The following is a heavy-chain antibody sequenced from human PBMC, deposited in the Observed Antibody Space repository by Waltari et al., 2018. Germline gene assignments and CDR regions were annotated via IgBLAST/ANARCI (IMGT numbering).Heavy chain of an antibody. D-gene: IGHD3-10*01. J-gene: IGHJ4*02. CDR1: GYTFTGYY. CDR2: INPNSGGT. Sequence: QVQLVQSGAEVKQPGASVTVSCTASGYTFTGYYMHWVRQAPGQGLEWMGWINPNSGGTNYAQKFQGRVTMTRDTSISTAYMELSRLRSDDTAVYYCARGGVVGNPWYGLIDYWGQGTLVTVSS. V-gene: IGHV1-2*02. CDR3: ARGGVVGNPWYGLIDY.